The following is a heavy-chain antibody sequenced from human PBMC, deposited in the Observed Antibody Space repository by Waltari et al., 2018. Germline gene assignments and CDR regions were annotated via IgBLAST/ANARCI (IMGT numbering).Heavy chain of an antibody. D-gene: IGHD2-15*01. CDR2: MNPNSGNT. CDR1: GYTSTSDA. V-gene: IGHV1-8*03. CDR3: AREGIKVRYFDY. Sequence: QMQLVQSGAEVKKPGASVRVPCMAAGYTSTSDAITRVRHATTQGLAWMGWMNPNSGNTGYAQKHEGRVTITRNTSISTAYMKLSSLRSEETAGYYCAREGIKVRYFDYWGQGTLVTVSS. J-gene: IGHJ4*02.